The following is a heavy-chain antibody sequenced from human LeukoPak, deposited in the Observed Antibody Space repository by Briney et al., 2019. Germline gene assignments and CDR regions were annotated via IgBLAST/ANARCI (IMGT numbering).Heavy chain of an antibody. CDR3: ARDLGDVTMVRGVRDY. CDR2: INPNSGGT. J-gene: IGHJ4*02. CDR1: GYTFTGYY. Sequence: ATVKVSCKASGYTFTGYYMHWVRQAPGQGLEWMGWINPNSGGTNYAQKFQGRVTMTRDTSISTAYMELSRLRSDDTAVYYCARDLGDVTMVRGVRDYWGQGTLVTVSS. D-gene: IGHD3-10*01. V-gene: IGHV1-2*02.